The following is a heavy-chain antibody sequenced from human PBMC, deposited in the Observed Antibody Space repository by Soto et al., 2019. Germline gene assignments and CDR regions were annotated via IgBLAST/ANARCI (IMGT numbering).Heavy chain of an antibody. CDR3: ADTGGVAINNRGFLGYFDL. D-gene: IGHD3-3*01. Sequence: QVQLVQSGAEVKKPGSSVKVSCKASGGTFSSYAISWVRQAPGQGLEWMGGIIPIFGTANYAQKFQGRVTSTADGSPGTAIMELGRLKSEDTAVYYCADTGGVAINNRGFLGYFDLWGRGTLVTVSS. J-gene: IGHJ2*01. CDR1: GGTFSSYA. V-gene: IGHV1-69*12. CDR2: IIPIFGTA.